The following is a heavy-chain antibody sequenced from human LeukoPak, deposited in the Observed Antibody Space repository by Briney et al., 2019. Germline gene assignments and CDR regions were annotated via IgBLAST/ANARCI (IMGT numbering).Heavy chain of an antibody. J-gene: IGHJ3*02. V-gene: IGHV4-59*01. D-gene: IGHD1-14*01. CDR2: IYYSGST. CDR3: ARTYKRFAFDI. CDR1: GGSISSYY. Sequence: SETLSLTCTVSGGSISSYYWSWIRQPPGKGLEWIGYIYYSGSTNYNPFLKSRVTISVDTSKNQFSLKLSSVTAADTAVYYCARTYKRFAFDIWGQGTMVTVSS.